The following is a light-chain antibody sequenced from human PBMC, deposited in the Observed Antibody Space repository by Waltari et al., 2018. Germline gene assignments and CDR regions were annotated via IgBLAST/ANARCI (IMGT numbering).Light chain of an antibody. Sequence: QSALTHPPSVSGSPGQSVTISCTGHSIDFADYNRASWYQQSPGTAPKVMIYEVINRPSGVPDRFSGSKSGNTASLTISGLQAEDEGDYYCSLYTSTSTWVFGGGTKVTVL. J-gene: IGLJ3*02. CDR1: SIDFADYNR. CDR2: EVI. V-gene: IGLV2-18*01. CDR3: SLYTSTSTWV.